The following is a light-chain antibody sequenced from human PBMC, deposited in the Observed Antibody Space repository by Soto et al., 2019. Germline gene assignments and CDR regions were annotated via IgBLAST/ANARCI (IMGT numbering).Light chain of an antibody. CDR2: GAS. Sequence: EIVMTQSPANLSVSPGERAMLSCRASEYVNNNLAWYQQKPGQAPRLLIFGASTRATDTPARFSGSGSGTEFTLTISSPRSADSAVYYCQQYKKWPPWTFGQGTKVEIK. V-gene: IGKV3-15*01. J-gene: IGKJ1*01. CDR3: QQYKKWPPWT. CDR1: EYVNNN.